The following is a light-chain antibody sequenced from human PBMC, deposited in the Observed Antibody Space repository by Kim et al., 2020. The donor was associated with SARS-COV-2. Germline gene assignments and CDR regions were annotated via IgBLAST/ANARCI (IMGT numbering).Light chain of an antibody. CDR3: QSYDNSLSAYV. J-gene: IGLJ1*01. CDR2: GNT. V-gene: IGLV1-40*01. Sequence: QSVLTQPPSVSGAPGQRVTISCTGSRSNIGAGYDVHWYQQLPGTAPKLLMFGNTNRPSGVSDRFSGSKSGPAASLAITGLQADDEATYYCQSYDNSLSAYVFGTGTQLTVL. CDR1: RSNIGAGYD.